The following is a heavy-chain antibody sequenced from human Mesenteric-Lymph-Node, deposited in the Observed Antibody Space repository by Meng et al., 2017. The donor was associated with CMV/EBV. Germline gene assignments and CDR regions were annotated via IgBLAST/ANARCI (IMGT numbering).Heavy chain of an antibody. CDR3: ARDMTFNSTGYYYPWFDP. CDR2: IYYSGNT. V-gene: IGHV4-61*01. D-gene: IGHD3-22*01. Sequence: SETLSLTCTVSGGSISSSSYYWSWIRQSPGKKLEWIGYIYYSGNTNYNPSLRSRVTISLDTSKNQFSLKLTSVTAADTGVYFCARDMTFNSTGYYYPWFDPRGQGTLVTVSS. CDR1: GGSISSSSYY. J-gene: IGHJ5*02.